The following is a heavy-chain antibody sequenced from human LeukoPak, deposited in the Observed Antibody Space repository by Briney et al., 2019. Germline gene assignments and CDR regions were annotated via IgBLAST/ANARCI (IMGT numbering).Heavy chain of an antibody. J-gene: IGHJ4*02. CDR1: GGSISSSSYY. CDR2: IYYSGST. Sequence: SETLSLTCTVSGGSISSSSYYWGWPRQPPGRGLEWIGSIYYSGSTYYNPSLKSRVTISVDTSKNQFSLKLSSVTAADTAVYYCARVFKDDFWSGYYIDYWGQGTLVNVSS. CDR3: ARVFKDDFWSGYYIDY. D-gene: IGHD3-3*01. V-gene: IGHV4-39*07.